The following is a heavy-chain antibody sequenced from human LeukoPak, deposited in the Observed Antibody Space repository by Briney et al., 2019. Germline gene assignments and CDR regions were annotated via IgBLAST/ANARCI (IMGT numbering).Heavy chain of an antibody. Sequence: EASVNVSCKASGGTFSSYAISWVRQAPGQGLEWMGGIIPIFGTANYAQKFQGRVTITADESTSTAYMELSSLRSEDTAVYYCARVPRSGYYEFDYWGQGTLVTVSS. J-gene: IGHJ4*02. D-gene: IGHD3-22*01. CDR2: IIPIFGTA. CDR3: ARVPRSGYYEFDY. V-gene: IGHV1-69*13. CDR1: GGTFSSYA.